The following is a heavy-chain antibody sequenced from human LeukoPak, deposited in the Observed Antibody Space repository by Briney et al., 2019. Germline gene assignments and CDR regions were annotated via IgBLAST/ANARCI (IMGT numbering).Heavy chain of an antibody. CDR1: GYTFTGYY. CDR2: INPNSGGT. V-gene: IGHV1-2*02. CDR3: ARDGVRVTAGSTGRPEDDAFDI. D-gene: IGHD2-2*01. Sequence: ASVKVSCKASGYTFTGYYMHWVRQAPGQGLEWMGWINPNSGGTNYAQKFQGRVTMTRDTSISTAYMELSRLRSDDTAVYYCARDGVRVTAGSTGRPEDDAFDIWGQGSMVTVSS. J-gene: IGHJ3*02.